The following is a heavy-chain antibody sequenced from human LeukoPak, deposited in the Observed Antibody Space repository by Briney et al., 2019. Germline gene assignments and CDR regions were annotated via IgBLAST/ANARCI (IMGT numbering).Heavy chain of an antibody. J-gene: IGHJ4*02. CDR1: GGSFSGYY. CDR3: ARALNNSNYVGSFDY. CDR2: INHSGST. V-gene: IGHV4-34*01. D-gene: IGHD4-11*01. Sequence: PPETLSLTCAVYGGSFSGYYWSWIRQPPGKGLEWIGEINHSGSTNYNPSLKSRVTISVDTSKNQFSLKLSSVTAADTAVYYCARALNNSNYVGSFDYWGQGTLVTVSS.